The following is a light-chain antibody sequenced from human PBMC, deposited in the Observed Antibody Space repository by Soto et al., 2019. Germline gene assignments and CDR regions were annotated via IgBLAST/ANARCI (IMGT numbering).Light chain of an antibody. CDR3: QQYDSYTLT. J-gene: IGKJ4*01. CDR1: QGISSY. V-gene: IGKV1-8*01. CDR2: AAS. Sequence: AIRMTQSPSSFSASTGDRVTITCRASQGISSYLAWYQQKPGKAPKLLIYAASTLQSGVPSRFSGSGSGTDFTLTIRCLQSEDFATYYCQQYDSYTLTFGGGTKVDIK.